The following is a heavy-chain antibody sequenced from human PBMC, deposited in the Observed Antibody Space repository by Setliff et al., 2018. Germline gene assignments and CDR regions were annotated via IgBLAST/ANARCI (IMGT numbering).Heavy chain of an antibody. CDR1: SHILTSYG. V-gene: IGHV1-18*01. Sequence: ASVKVSCKASSHILTSYGFSWVRQAPGQGLEWMGWISPYNGHTNYDQRFQGGVTMTTDTSTTTASLELRALRSDDTAFYYCAGARGDYVLDFWGQGTLVTVSS. J-gene: IGHJ4*02. D-gene: IGHD4-17*01. CDR3: AGARGDYVLDF. CDR2: ISPYNGHT.